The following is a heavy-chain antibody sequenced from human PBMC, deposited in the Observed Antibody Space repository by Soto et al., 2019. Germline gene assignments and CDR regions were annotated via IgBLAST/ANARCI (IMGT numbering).Heavy chain of an antibody. Sequence: QITLKESGPSLVKPTQTLTLTCTFSGFSLSTGGVGVGWIRQPPGKALEWLALIYWDDDKRYSPSLRSRLTVTKDPSKNQVVLTMTTMDPVDTATYYCAHSRCGGDCLQSYSSHYYYGMDVWGQGTTVTVSS. V-gene: IGHV2-5*02. J-gene: IGHJ6*02. CDR1: GFSLSTGGVG. CDR3: AHSRCGGDCLQSYSSHYYYGMDV. D-gene: IGHD2-21*02. CDR2: IYWDDDK.